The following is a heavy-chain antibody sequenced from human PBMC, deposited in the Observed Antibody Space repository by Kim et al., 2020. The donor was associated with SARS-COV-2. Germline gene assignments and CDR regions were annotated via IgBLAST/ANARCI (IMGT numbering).Heavy chain of an antibody. V-gene: IGHV3-64D*09. CDR2: ISSNGGNT. CDR1: GFTFSIYS. J-gene: IGHJ4*02. D-gene: IGHD2-15*01. CDR3: VKTTRERSSGGNCYSLDY. Sequence: GGSLRLSCSASGFTFSIYSMHWVRQAAGKGLEYVSGISSNGGNTYNADSVKGRFTISRDNSKNTLFLQMSSLRTEDTAMYYCVKTTRERSSGGNCYSLDYGAQGTLVTVSS.